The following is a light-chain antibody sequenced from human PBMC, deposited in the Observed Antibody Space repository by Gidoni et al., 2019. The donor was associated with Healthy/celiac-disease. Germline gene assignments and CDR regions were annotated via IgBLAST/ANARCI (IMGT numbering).Light chain of an antibody. Sequence: DIQMTQSPSSLSASVGDRVTITCRASQSISSYLNWYQQKPGKAPKLLIYAASSLQSGVPSRFSGSGSGTDFTLTISSLQPEEFATYYCQQSYSTPYTFXXXTKLEIK. V-gene: IGKV1-39*01. CDR3: QQSYSTPYT. J-gene: IGKJ2*01. CDR2: AAS. CDR1: QSISSY.